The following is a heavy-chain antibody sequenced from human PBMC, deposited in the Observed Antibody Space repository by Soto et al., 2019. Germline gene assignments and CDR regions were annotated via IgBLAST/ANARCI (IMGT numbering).Heavy chain of an antibody. V-gene: IGHV1-18*01. J-gene: IGHJ6*02. D-gene: IGHD3-10*01. CDR2: ISDYNGNT. CDR3: AREGYYSGSGTYSPPRYYGMDV. Sequence: GASVKVSCKASGYTFSSYGLSWARQAPGQGLEWMGWISDYNGNTHYAQKFQGRVIMTTDTSTRTAYMELRSLRSDDTAVYFCAREGYYSGSGTYSPPRYYGMDVCGQGTTVTVSS. CDR1: GYTFSSYG.